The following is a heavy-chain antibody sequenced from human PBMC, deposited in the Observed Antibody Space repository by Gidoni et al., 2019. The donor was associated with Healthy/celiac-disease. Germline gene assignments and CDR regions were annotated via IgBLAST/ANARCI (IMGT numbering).Heavy chain of an antibody. Sequence: AASGFTFSSYDMHWVRQATGKGLEWVSAIGTAGDTYYPGSLKGRFTISRENAKNSLYLQMNSLRAEDTAVYYCARANYDFWSGYRDNYWYFDLWGRGTLVTVSS. D-gene: IGHD3-3*01. CDR3: ARANYDFWSGYRDNYWYFDL. V-gene: IGHV3-13*01. CDR2: IGTAGDT. CDR1: GFTFSSYD. J-gene: IGHJ2*01.